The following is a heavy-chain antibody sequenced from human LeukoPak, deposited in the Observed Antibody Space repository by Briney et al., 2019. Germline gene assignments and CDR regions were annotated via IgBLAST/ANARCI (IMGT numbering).Heavy chain of an antibody. CDR2: IYTSGST. J-gene: IGHJ6*02. CDR3: ARDSTAGYYYYYGMDV. V-gene: IGHV4-4*07. CDR1: GGSISSYY. Sequence: SETLSLTCTVSGGSISSYYWSWIRQPAGKGLEWIGRIYTSGSTNYNPSLKSRVTMSVDTSKNQFSLKLSSVTAADTAVYYCARDSTAGYYYYYGMDVWSQGTTVTVSS.